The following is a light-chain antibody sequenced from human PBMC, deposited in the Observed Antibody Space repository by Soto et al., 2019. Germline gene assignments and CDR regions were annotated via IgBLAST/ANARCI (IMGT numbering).Light chain of an antibody. J-gene: IGKJ1*01. V-gene: IGKV1D-8*01. CDR3: QQYASSPEWT. Sequence: VLWMTQSPSLLSASTGDRVTITCRTSQGVSTYVAWYQQKPGKPPKPLIYAASTLHSGVPARFSGSGSGTDFTLTISGLQSEDFATYYCQQYASSPEWTFGQGTKVEIK. CDR2: AAS. CDR1: QGVSTY.